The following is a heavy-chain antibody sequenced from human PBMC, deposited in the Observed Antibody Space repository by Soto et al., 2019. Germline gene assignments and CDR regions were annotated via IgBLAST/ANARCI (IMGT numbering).Heavy chain of an antibody. CDR3: ARVYGDYVVDY. Sequence: PGGSLRLSCAASGFTFSDSYMSWIRQAPGKGLGWVSYISHSGSTRYYADSVKGRFTLSRDNAKNSLFLQMNSLRAEDTAVYFCARVYGDYVVDYWGQGNQVTVSS. CDR1: GFTFSDSY. V-gene: IGHV3-11*01. CDR2: ISHSGSTR. D-gene: IGHD4-17*01. J-gene: IGHJ4*02.